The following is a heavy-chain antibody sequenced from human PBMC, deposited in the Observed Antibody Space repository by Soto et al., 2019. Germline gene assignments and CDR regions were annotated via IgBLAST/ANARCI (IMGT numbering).Heavy chain of an antibody. J-gene: IGHJ4*02. V-gene: IGHV4-59*01. CDR3: VRDLNGSGDY. CDR2: IFHSLGA. Sequence: SETLSLTCAVSGGSTTSDYWSWIRQPPGKGLEWLGYIFHSLGAKYNPSLGSRGTISLDTSENQLSLSLRSVTAADTAIYFCVRDLNGSGDYWGQGTLVTVSS. D-gene: IGHD3-10*01. CDR1: GGSTTSDY.